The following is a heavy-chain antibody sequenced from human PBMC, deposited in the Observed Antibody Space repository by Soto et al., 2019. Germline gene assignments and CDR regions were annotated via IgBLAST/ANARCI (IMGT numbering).Heavy chain of an antibody. CDR1: GFTFSSYA. J-gene: IGHJ4*02. Sequence: GGSLRLSCAASGFTFSSYAMHWVRQAPGKGLEWVAVISYDGSNKYYADSVKGRFTISRDNSKNTLYLQMNSLRAEDTAVYYCARGHAPGYRPHSLPLYWGQGTLVTVSS. D-gene: IGHD6-13*01. CDR2: ISYDGSNK. CDR3: ARGHAPGYRPHSLPLY. V-gene: IGHV3-30-3*01.